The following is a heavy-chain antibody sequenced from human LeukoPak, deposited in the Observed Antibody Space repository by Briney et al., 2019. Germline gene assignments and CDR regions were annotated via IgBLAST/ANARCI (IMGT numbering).Heavy chain of an antibody. D-gene: IGHD3-9*01. J-gene: IGHJ6*02. CDR1: GFTFNNYA. CDR2: LSGGAGRT. Sequence: GGSLRLSCAASGFTFNNYAMNWVRQAPGKGLEWVSALSGGAGRTYYAHSVKGRFTISRDDSKTTLYLQMNSLRAEDTAVYYCARDTSHVLRYFGDYYYYYGMDVWGQGTTVTVSS. V-gene: IGHV3-23*01. CDR3: ARDTSHVLRYFGDYYYYYGMDV.